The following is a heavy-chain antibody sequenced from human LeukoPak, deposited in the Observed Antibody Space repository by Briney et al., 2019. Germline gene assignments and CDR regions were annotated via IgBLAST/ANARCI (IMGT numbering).Heavy chain of an antibody. CDR1: GGSHSYYY. V-gene: IGHV4-59*01. CDR3: ARGYCSSTVSYSYFDT. J-gene: IGHJ4*02. CDR2: IYYSEGP. Sequence: PSETLSLTCSVSGGSHSYYYWSSIRQPPGKGLEWIGFIYYSEGPNYNPSLKSRVTISVDRSKNQFSLRVYSVTAADTAVYYCARGYCSSTVSYSYFDTWGQGTLVTVSS. D-gene: IGHD2-2*01.